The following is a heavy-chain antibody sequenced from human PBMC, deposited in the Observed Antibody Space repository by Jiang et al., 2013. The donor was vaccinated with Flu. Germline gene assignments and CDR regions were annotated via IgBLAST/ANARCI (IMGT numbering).Heavy chain of an antibody. CDR3: AHRRAGSGDWDTGLFDY. J-gene: IGHJ4*02. D-gene: IGHD2-21*02. V-gene: IGHV2-5*02. CDR2: IYWDDDR. Sequence: KPTQTLTLTCTFSGFSLSTSGVGVGWIRQPPGKALGWLAFIYWDDDRRYSPSLKTRLAIMKDTSKNQVVLTMTNMDPVDTATYYCAHRRAGSGDWDTGLFDYWGQGTLVTVSS. CDR1: GFSLSTSGVG.